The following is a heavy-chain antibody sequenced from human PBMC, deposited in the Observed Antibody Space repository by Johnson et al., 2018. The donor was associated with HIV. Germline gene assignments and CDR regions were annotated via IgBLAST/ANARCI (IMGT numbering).Heavy chain of an antibody. CDR2: IKQDGSEK. J-gene: IGHJ3*02. CDR3: ASPYYYDSSGRDAFDI. V-gene: IGHV3-7*01. Sequence: QLVESGGGLIQPGGSLRLSCAASGFTVSSNYMSWVRQAPGQGLEWVANIKQDGSEKYYVDSVKGRFTISRDNAKNSLYLQMNSLRAEDTAVYYCASPYYYDSSGRDAFDIWGQGTMVTVSS. CDR1: GFTVSSNY. D-gene: IGHD3-22*01.